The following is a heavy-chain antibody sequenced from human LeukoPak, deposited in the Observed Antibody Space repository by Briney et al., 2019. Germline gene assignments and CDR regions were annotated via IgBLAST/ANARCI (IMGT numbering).Heavy chain of an antibody. Sequence: GGSLRLSCAASGFTFKNHGMYRVRQPPGKGLEWVAVIWFDGSNKYYAEAVQGRFTISRDNSRNILSLQMDSVRVEDTAVYYCVRWGPGAAVDYWGQGTQVTVSS. D-gene: IGHD6-13*01. CDR2: IWFDGSNK. CDR1: GFTFKNHG. CDR3: VRWGPGAAVDY. V-gene: IGHV3-33*01. J-gene: IGHJ4*02.